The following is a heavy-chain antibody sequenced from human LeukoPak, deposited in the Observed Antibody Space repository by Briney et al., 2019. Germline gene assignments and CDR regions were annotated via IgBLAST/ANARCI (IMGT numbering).Heavy chain of an antibody. Sequence: SETLSLTCAVYGGSFSGYYWSWIRQPPGKGLEWIGEINHSGSTNYNPSLKSRVTISVDTSKNQFSLKLSSVTAADTAVYYCARGRRMVRGVKYYYYYYYMHVWGKGTTVTVSS. CDR3: ARGRRMVRGVKYYYYYYYMHV. V-gene: IGHV4-34*01. J-gene: IGHJ6*03. CDR1: GGSFSGYY. D-gene: IGHD3-10*01. CDR2: INHSGST.